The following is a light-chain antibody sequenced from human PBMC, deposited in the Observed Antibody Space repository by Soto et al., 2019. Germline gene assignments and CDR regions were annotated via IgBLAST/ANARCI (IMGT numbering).Light chain of an antibody. CDR2: EVS. CDR3: TLYTSRSTYV. Sequence: QSVLTQPPAVAGSPGQSVTISCTGSNSDVGSYNRLSWYQQPPGTAPKLMIYEVSKRPSGVPDRFSGSKSGNTASLTISGLQAEDEADYYCTLYTSRSTYVFGTGTKVTVL. J-gene: IGLJ1*01. V-gene: IGLV2-18*01. CDR1: NSDVGSYNR.